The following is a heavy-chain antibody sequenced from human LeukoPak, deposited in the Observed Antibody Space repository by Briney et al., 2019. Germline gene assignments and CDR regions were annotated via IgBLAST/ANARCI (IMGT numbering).Heavy chain of an antibody. V-gene: IGHV4-61*02. CDR3: ARVDPRSIGRGDC. D-gene: IGHD3-16*01. J-gene: IGHJ4*02. CDR1: GGSISSGNYY. CDR2: IYTSGST. Sequence: PSQTLSLTCTVSGGSISSGNYYCNWIRQPAGKGLEWIGRIYTSGSTNYDPSLKSRVTISIDTSKNQFSLKLSSVTAADTAVYYCARVDPRSIGRGDCWGQGTLVTVSS.